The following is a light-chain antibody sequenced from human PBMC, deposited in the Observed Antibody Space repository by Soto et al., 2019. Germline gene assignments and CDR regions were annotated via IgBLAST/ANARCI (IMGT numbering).Light chain of an antibody. J-gene: IGLJ2*01. Sequence: QSALTQPASVSGSPGQSITISCTGTSSDVGGYNYVSWYQQHPGKAPKLMIYDVSNRPSGVSNRFSGSKSGNTASLTISGLQAEDEAYYYCSSSTSSSTHVVFGGGTKLTVL. CDR2: DVS. CDR1: SSDVGGYNY. CDR3: SSSTSSSTHVV. V-gene: IGLV2-14*01.